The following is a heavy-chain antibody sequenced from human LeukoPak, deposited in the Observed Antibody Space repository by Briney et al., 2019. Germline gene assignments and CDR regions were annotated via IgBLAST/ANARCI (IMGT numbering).Heavy chain of an antibody. V-gene: IGHV3-74*01. CDR1: GFTFSNYW. CDR2: MNSDGTGR. D-gene: IGHD1-1*01. CDR3: GRGKLPGTVTD. J-gene: IGHJ4*02. Sequence: GGSLRLSCAASGFTFSNYWMHWVRQVPGKGLVWVSGMNSDGTGRNYADAVKGRFTISRDNAKSTLYLEMNSLRAEDTAVYYCGRGKLPGTVTDWGQGTPVTVSS.